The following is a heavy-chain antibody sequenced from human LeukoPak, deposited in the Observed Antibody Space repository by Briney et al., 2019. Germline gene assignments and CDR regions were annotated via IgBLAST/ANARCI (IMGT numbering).Heavy chain of an antibody. V-gene: IGHV3-33*01. D-gene: IGHD2-21*02. Sequence: GRSLRLSCAASGFTSSSYGMHWVRQAPGKGLEWVAVIWYDGSNKYYADSVKGRFTISRDNSKNTLYLQMNSLRAEDTAVYYCARVATKDVSAFDIWGQGTMVTVSS. CDR1: GFTSSSYG. CDR3: ARVATKDVSAFDI. CDR2: IWYDGSNK. J-gene: IGHJ3*02.